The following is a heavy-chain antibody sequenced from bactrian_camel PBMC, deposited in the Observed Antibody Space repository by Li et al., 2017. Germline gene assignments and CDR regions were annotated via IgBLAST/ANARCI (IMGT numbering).Heavy chain of an antibody. CDR3: ALDRRSAMGLCAAVTGLLSYQDSDHY. CDR2: VDSVDVT. CDR1: GDSYKAYS. V-gene: IGHV3S55*01. D-gene: IGHD8*01. J-gene: IGHJ4*01. Sequence: VQLVESGGGSVQVGGALRLSCVVSGDSYKAYSMGWFRQAPGKEREGVAVVDSVDVTRYAASVEGRFTISRDAAKNTHYLEMTDLKPEDTGVYYCALDRRSAMGLCAAVTGLLSYQDSDHYWGQGTQVTVS.